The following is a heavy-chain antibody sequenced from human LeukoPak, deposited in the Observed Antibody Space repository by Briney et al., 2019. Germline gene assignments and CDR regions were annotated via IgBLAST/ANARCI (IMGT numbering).Heavy chain of an antibody. J-gene: IGHJ5*02. CDR1: GYTFTSYD. Sequence: ASVKVSCKASGYTFTSYDINWVRQATGQGLEWMGWINPNSGGTNYAQKFQGWVTMTRDTSISTAYMELSRLRSDDTAVYYCARDSGTTNGFDPWGQGTLVTVSS. CDR2: INPNSGGT. D-gene: IGHD1-1*01. CDR3: ARDSGTTNGFDP. V-gene: IGHV1-2*04.